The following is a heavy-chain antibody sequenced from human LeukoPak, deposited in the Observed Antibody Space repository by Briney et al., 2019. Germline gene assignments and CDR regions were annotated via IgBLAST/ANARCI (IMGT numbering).Heavy chain of an antibody. J-gene: IGHJ6*03. D-gene: IGHD3-3*01. CDR3: ARARYETRIWPKSRYDYYHYMDV. CDR1: GYTFTSYG. CDR2: ISAYNGNT. Sequence: ASVKVSCKASGYTFTSYGISWVRQAPGQGLEWMGWISAYNGNTNYAQKLQGRVTMTTDTSTSTAYMELRSLISDDTAVYYCARARYETRIWPKSRYDYYHYMDVWGKGTTVTVSS. V-gene: IGHV1-18*01.